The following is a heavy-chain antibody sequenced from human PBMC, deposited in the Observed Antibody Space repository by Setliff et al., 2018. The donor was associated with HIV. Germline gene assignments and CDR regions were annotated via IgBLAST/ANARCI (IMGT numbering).Heavy chain of an antibody. V-gene: IGHV4-34*01. CDR2: INHSGST. D-gene: IGHD1-7*01. J-gene: IGHJ4*02. CDR3: ARFRNYSTPDY. Sequence: SETLSLTCAVYGGSFSGNYWSWIRQPPGKGLEWIGEINHSGSTNYNLSLNSRVTTSVDTSKNQFSLKLTSVTAADTAVYYCARFRNYSTPDYWGQGTLVTVSS. CDR1: GGSFSGNY.